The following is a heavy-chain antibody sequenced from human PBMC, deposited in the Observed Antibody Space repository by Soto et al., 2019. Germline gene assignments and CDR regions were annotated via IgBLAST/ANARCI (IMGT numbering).Heavy chain of an antibody. CDR3: AKHRESYGNTCYSGEFDP. CDR2: SYYSGRT. D-gene: IGHD2-15*01. V-gene: IGHV4-59*08. Sequence: QVQLQESGPGLVKPSETLSLTCTVSGGSINNYYWSWIRQPPGKGLEWIGYSYYSGRTSYNPSLKSRVTISVDTSKNQFSLKLSSVTAADTAVYYCAKHRESYGNTCYSGEFDPCGQGTLVTVSS. J-gene: IGHJ5*02. CDR1: GGSINNYY.